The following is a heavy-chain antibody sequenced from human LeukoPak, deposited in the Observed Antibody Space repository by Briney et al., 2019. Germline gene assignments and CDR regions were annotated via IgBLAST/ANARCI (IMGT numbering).Heavy chain of an antibody. J-gene: IGHJ4*02. Sequence: GGSLRLSCAVSGFTFSTYSMTWVRQAPGKGLEWVSSISISSRNTYYTDSVKGRFTISRDNAKNSLYLQMSSLRAEDTAVYYCARGGTFGVDISDYWGQGTLVTVSP. V-gene: IGHV3-21*01. CDR2: ISISSRNT. CDR3: ARGGTFGVDISDY. CDR1: GFTFSTYS. D-gene: IGHD3-3*01.